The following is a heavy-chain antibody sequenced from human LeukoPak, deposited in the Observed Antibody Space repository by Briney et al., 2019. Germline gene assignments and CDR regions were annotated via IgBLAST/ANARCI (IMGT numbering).Heavy chain of an antibody. V-gene: IGHV3-21*01. J-gene: IGHJ4*02. Sequence: GGSLRLSGAASGFTFSSYSMNWVRQAPGKGLEWVSSISSSSSYIYYADSVKGRFTISRDNAKNSRYLQMNSLRAEDTAVYYCARGGPQLAYYFDYWGQGTLVTVSS. CDR2: ISSSSSYI. D-gene: IGHD6-13*01. CDR1: GFTFSSYS. CDR3: ARGGPQLAYYFDY.